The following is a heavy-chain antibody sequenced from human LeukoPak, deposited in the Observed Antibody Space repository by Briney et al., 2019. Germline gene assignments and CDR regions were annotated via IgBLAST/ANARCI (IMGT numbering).Heavy chain of an antibody. Sequence: GGSLRLSCEASGCSFSNYWMSWVRQAPGKGLEWVSGINWNGGSTGYADSVKGRFTISRDNATNSLYLQMNSPGAEDTALYYCARASIAVAGIHYWGQGTLVTVSS. CDR1: GCSFSNYW. V-gene: IGHV3-20*04. CDR2: INWNGGST. J-gene: IGHJ4*02. D-gene: IGHD6-19*01. CDR3: ARASIAVAGIHY.